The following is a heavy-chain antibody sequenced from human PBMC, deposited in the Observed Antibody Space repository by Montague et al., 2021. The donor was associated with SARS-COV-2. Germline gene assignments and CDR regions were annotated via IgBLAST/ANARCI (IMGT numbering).Heavy chain of an antibody. CDR3: ATSLGGRYYWADYYFDY. CDR2: LHHSGAT. D-gene: IGHD3-10*01. Sequence: SETLSLTCAVTGASMSPYHWSWIRQPPGKGLEWIGNLHHSGATNYNPSXXSRVTTSVDTSKNQFSLNLISVTAADTAVYFCATSLGGRYYWADYYFDYWGQGILVTVSA. V-gene: IGHV4-59*03. J-gene: IGHJ4*02. CDR1: GASMSPYH.